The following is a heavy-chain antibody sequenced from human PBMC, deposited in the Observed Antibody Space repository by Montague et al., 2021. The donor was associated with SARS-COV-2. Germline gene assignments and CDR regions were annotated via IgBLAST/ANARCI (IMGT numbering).Heavy chain of an antibody. V-gene: IGHV6-1*01. CDR1: GDSVSIDVAT. CDR3: ARIPVGSKYYFDF. J-gene: IGHJ4*02. CDR2: SYYRSKWYN. Sequence: CAISGDSVSIDVATWNSKRHSPSIRLLRLVRSYYRSKWYNDYAESVKSRITIDPDTSKHQFSLHLNSVTPEDTAVYYCARIPVGSKYYFDFWGQGTLVTVSS. D-gene: IGHD2-2*01.